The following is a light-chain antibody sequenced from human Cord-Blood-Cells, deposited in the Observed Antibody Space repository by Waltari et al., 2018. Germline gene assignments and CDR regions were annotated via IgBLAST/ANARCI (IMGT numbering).Light chain of an antibody. Sequence: SSELTQDPAVSVALGQTVRITCQGDSLRSYYASWYQQKPGLAPVLVIYGKNNRPSGIPDRFSGSSSGNTASLTITGAQAEDEADYYCNSRDSSGSHVVFGGGTKLTVL. CDR1: SLRSYY. J-gene: IGLJ2*01. CDR2: GKN. V-gene: IGLV3-19*01. CDR3: NSRDSSGSHVV.